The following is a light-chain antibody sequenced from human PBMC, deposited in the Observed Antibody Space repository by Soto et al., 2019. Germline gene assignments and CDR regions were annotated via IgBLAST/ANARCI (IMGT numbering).Light chain of an antibody. CDR3: SSYTGKSASYV. CDR1: SSDVGGYNF. Sequence: QSALTQPPSASGSPGQSVTISCTGTSSDVGGYNFVSWYQQHPGKAPKLMIYEVSKRPSGVPDRFSGSKSGNTASLTVSGLQAEDEADYYCSSYTGKSASYVFGTGTQLTVL. V-gene: IGLV2-8*01. CDR2: EVS. J-gene: IGLJ1*01.